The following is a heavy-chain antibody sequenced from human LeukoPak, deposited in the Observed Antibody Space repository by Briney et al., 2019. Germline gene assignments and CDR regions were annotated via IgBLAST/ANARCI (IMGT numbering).Heavy chain of an antibody. CDR1: GFTVSSNY. D-gene: IGHD1-26*01. Sequence: PGGSLRLSCAASGFTVSSNYMSWVRQAPGKGLEWVSVIYSGGSTYYADSVKGRFTISRDNSKNTLYLQMNSLGAEDTAVYYCARGRLRSYGPFDYWGQGTLVTVSS. V-gene: IGHV3-66*02. J-gene: IGHJ4*02. CDR3: ARGRLRSYGPFDY. CDR2: IYSGGST.